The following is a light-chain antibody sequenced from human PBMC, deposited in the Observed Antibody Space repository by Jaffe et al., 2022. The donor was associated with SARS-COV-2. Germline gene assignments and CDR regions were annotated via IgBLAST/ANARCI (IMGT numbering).Light chain of an antibody. Sequence: SYELTQPLSVSVALGQTARITCGGNNIGSKNVHWYQQKPGQAPVLVIYRDSNRPSGIPERFSGSNSGNTATLTISRAQAGDEADYYCQVWDSSPPYVFGTGTKVTVL. J-gene: IGLJ1*01. CDR2: RDS. CDR3: QVWDSSPPYV. V-gene: IGLV3-9*01. CDR1: NIGSKN.